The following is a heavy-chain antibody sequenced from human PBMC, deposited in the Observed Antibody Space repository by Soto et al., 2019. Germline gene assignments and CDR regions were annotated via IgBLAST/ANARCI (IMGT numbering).Heavy chain of an antibody. V-gene: IGHV4-39*01. D-gene: IGHD6-19*01. CDR3: ARAPSHGWFQHFDY. CDR2: IYYSGIT. CDR1: GVSISNSSYY. J-gene: IGHJ4*02. Sequence: PSETLSLTCTVSGVSISNSSYYWGWIRRPPGKGLEWIGTIYYSGITYYNPSLKSRVTISVDTSKNQFSLKLTSVTAADTAVYFCARAPSHGWFQHFDYWGQGTLVTVSS.